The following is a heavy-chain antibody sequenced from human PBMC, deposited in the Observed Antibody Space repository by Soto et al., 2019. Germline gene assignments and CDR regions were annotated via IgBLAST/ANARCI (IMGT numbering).Heavy chain of an antibody. J-gene: IGHJ4*02. CDR2: ISSSSSYT. Sequence: GGSLRLSCAASGFTFSTYTLNWVRQAPGKGLEWVSSISSSSSYTYYADSVKGRFTISRDNAKNSLYLQMNSLRAEDTAVYYCAREITGYGSLTYFDYWGQGTLVTVSS. D-gene: IGHD3-10*01. CDR3: AREITGYGSLTYFDY. CDR1: GFTFSTYT. V-gene: IGHV3-21*01.